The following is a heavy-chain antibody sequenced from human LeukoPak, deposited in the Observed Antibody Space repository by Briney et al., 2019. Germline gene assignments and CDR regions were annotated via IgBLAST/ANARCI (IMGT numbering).Heavy chain of an antibody. CDR1: GFTFSSYG. D-gene: IGHD2-8*02. V-gene: IGHV3-33*01. Sequence: GGSLRLSCAASGFTFSSYGIHWVRQAPGKGLEWVAVINYDGSNKYYADSVKGRFTISRDNSKNTLYLQMSSLRVGDTAVYYCARALSTGGRIDYWGQGTLVTVSS. CDR3: ARALSTGGRIDY. CDR2: INYDGSNK. J-gene: IGHJ4*02.